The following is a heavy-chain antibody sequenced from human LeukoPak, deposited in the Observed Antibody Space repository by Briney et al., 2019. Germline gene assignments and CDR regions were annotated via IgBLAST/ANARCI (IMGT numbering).Heavy chain of an antibody. V-gene: IGHV3-23*01. CDR2: ISGSGGST. D-gene: IGHD3-22*01. Sequence: PGGSLRLSCAASGFTFSSYAMSWVRQAPGKGLEWVSAISGSGGSTYYADSVKGRFTISRDNSKNTLYLQMNSLRAEDTAVYYCAKGSDSSGYLHTDNWFDPWGQGTLVTVSS. CDR1: GFTFSSYA. J-gene: IGHJ5*02. CDR3: AKGSDSSGYLHTDNWFDP.